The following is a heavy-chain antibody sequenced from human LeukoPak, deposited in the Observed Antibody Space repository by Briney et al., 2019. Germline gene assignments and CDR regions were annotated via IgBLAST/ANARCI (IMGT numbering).Heavy chain of an antibody. CDR1: GFIFEDYA. V-gene: IGHV3-9*01. Sequence: PGGPLRLSCEASGFIFEDYAMHWVRQAPGKGLEWVSCISWDSGSIGYADSVRGRFIISRDNANNSLYLHMNSLKPDDTALYYCAKDISFDYGGAPDSWGQGTLVTVSS. D-gene: IGHD4/OR15-4a*01. J-gene: IGHJ4*02. CDR2: ISWDSGSI. CDR3: AKDISFDYGGAPDS.